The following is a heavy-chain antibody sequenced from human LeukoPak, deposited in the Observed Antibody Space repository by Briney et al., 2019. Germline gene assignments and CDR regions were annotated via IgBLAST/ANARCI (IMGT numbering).Heavy chain of an antibody. CDR3: ARGLYSVGLIGISVWSGYRYGMDV. D-gene: IGHD3-3*01. Sequence: PSETLSLTCTVSGGSVSSGSYFWSWIRQPPGKGLEWIGYIYYSGSTNYNPSLKSRVTISVDTSKNQFSLKLSSVTAADTAVYYCARGLYSVGLIGISVWSGYRYGMDVWGQGTTVTVSS. J-gene: IGHJ6*02. CDR1: GGSVSSGSYF. CDR2: IYYSGST. V-gene: IGHV4-61*01.